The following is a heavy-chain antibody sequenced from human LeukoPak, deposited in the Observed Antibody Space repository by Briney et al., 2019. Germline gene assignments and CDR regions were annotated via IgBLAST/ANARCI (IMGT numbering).Heavy chain of an antibody. J-gene: IGHJ5*02. CDR1: GGTFSSYA. CDR2: IIPIFGTA. CDR3: ARDRFSALTYDFWSGYYRWLDP. D-gene: IGHD3-3*01. V-gene: IGHV1-69*13. Sequence: SVKVSCKASGGTFSSYAISWVRQAPGQGLEWMGGIIPIFGTANYAQKFQGRVTITADESTSTAYMELSSLRSEDTAVYYCARDRFSALTYDFWSGYYRWLDPWGQGTLVTVSS.